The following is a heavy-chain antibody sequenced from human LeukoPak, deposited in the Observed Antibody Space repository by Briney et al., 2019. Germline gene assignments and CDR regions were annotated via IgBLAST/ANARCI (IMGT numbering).Heavy chain of an antibody. CDR1: GFTFSNYY. CDR3: VSDNGDDDLGLDY. V-gene: IGHV3-11*04. D-gene: IGHD2-21*02. CDR2: ISSSGSAI. J-gene: IGHJ4*02. Sequence: GGSLRLSCAASGFTFSNYYMNWIRQAPGKGLQWVSYISSSGSAIYYADSVKGRFTTSRDNAKNSLFLQMNSLRADDTAVYYCVSDNGDDDLGLDYWGQGTLVTVSS.